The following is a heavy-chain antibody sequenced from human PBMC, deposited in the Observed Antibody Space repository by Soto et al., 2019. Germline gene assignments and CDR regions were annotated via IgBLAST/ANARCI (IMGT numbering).Heavy chain of an antibody. CDR3: ARAPTYSYGSGTPYYFYAMDV. V-gene: IGHV4-59*02. J-gene: IGHJ6*02. D-gene: IGHD3-10*01. CDR2: IYNSGST. CDR1: GDSVSRYY. Sequence: PSETLSLTCTVSGDSVSRYYWNWIRQPPGKGLEWIGYIYNSGSTNHNPSLKSRVTISVDTSKNQFSPTLTSVTAADTAVYYCARAPTYSYGSGTPYYFYAMDVWGQGTTVTVSS.